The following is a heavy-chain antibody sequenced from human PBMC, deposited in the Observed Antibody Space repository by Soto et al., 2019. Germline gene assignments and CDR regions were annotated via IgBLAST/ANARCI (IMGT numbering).Heavy chain of an antibody. D-gene: IGHD6-19*01. V-gene: IGHV3-9*01. J-gene: IGHJ4*02. Sequence: VQLVESGGGLVQPGRSLRLSCAASGFTFDDYAMHWVRQAPGKGLEWVSGISWNSGSIGYADSVKGRFTIYRDNAKNSLYLQMNSLRAEDTALYYCAKDIKAVAGTGVFDYWGQGTLVTVSS. CDR2: ISWNSGSI. CDR3: AKDIKAVAGTGVFDY. CDR1: GFTFDDYA.